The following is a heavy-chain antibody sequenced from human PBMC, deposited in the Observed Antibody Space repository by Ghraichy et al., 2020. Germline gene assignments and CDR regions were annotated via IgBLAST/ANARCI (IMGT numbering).Heavy chain of an antibody. D-gene: IGHD1-26*01. Sequence: GALRLSCAASGFTFSSYAMHWVRQAPGKGLEWVAVISYDGSNKYYADSVKGRFTISRDNSKNTLYLQMNSLRAEDTAVYYCARDGSGSSPFLHYYYYYYGMDVWGQGTTVTVSS. J-gene: IGHJ6*02. CDR1: GFTFSSYA. CDR3: ARDGSGSSPFLHYYYYYYGMDV. V-gene: IGHV3-30*04. CDR2: ISYDGSNK.